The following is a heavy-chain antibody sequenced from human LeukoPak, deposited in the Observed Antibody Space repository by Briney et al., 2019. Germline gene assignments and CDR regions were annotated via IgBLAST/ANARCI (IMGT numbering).Heavy chain of an antibody. V-gene: IGHV1-8*01. CDR2: MNPNSGNT. Sequence: GASVKVSCKASGYTFTSYDINWVRQATGQGLEWMGWMNPNSGNTGYAQKFQGRVTMTRNTSISTAFMELSSLRSEDTAVYYCARFSSGSYNGGWYFDLWGRGTLVTVSS. J-gene: IGHJ2*01. D-gene: IGHD1-26*01. CDR3: ARFSSGSYNGGWYFDL. CDR1: GYTFTSYD.